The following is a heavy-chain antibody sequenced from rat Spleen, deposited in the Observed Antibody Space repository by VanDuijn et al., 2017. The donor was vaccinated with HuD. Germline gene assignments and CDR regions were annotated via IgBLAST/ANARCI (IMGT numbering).Heavy chain of an antibody. CDR1: GFTFNYYW. Sequence: EVQLVESGGGLVQPGRSLKLSCITSGFTFNYYWMTWIRQAPGKGLEWVASITNASGRTYYPDSVKGRFTISRDTAQNTLYLQLNSLTTEDTATYFCARPANYGGGYYFDYWGQGVMVTVSS. CDR3: ARPANYGGGYYFDY. D-gene: IGHD1-11*01. J-gene: IGHJ2*01. CDR2: ITNASGRT. V-gene: IGHV5-31*01.